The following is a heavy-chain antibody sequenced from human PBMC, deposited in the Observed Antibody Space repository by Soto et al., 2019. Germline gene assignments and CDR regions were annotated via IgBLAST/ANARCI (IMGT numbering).Heavy chain of an antibody. CDR3: ARRAITMVRGVTYGNYYYYGMDV. CDR2: IDPSDSYT. V-gene: IGHV5-10-1*01. J-gene: IGHJ6*02. Sequence: GESLKISCKGSGYSFTSYWISWVRQMPGKGLEWMGRIDPSDSYTNYSPSFQGHVTISADKSISTAYLQWSSLKASDTAMYYCARRAITMVRGVTYGNYYYYGMDVWGQGTTVTVSS. CDR1: GYSFTSYW. D-gene: IGHD3-10*01.